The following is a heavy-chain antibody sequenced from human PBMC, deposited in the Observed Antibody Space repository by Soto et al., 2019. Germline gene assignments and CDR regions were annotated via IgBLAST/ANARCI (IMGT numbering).Heavy chain of an antibody. V-gene: IGHV1-18*01. CDR2: ISAFNGNT. CDR1: GYTFIRYG. J-gene: IGHJ4*02. D-gene: IGHD5-18*01. Sequence: GPEVKKPGASVKVSCKASGYTFIRYGISWVRQAPGQGLEWMGRISAFNGNTNYAQKVQGRVTMTTDTFTSTAYMELRSLRSDDTAVYFCAREDTAVALDYWGQGTLVSVSS. CDR3: AREDTAVALDY.